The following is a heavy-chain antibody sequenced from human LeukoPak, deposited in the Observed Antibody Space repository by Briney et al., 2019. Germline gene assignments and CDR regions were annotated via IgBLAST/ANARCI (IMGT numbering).Heavy chain of an antibody. Sequence: GGSLRLSCAASGFTFSSYAMSWVRQAPGKGLEWVSATSGSGGSTYYADSVKGRFTISRGNSKNTLYLQMNSLRAEDTAVYYCAKSPRIVGAIPNDYWGQGTLATVSS. J-gene: IGHJ4*02. CDR1: GFTFSSYA. CDR3: AKSPRIVGAIPNDY. D-gene: IGHD1-26*01. V-gene: IGHV3-23*01. CDR2: TSGSGGST.